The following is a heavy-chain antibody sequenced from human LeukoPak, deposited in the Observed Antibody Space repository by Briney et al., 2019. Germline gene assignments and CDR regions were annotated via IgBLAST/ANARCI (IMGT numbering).Heavy chain of an antibody. CDR2: INHSGST. J-gene: IGHJ3*02. D-gene: IGHD3-10*01. CDR1: GGSISSSSYY. V-gene: IGHV4-39*07. Sequence: SETLSLTCTVSGGSISSSSYYWGWIRQPPGKGLEWIGEINHSGSTNYNPSLKSRVTISVDTSKNQFSLKLTSVTAADTAVYYCAERGESAFDIWGQGTMVTVSS. CDR3: AERGESAFDI.